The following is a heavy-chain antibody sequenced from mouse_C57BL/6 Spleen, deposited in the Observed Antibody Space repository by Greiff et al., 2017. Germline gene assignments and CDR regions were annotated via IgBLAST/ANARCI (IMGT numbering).Heavy chain of an antibody. CDR2: IRNKANNHAT. CDR3: TRRGTTVVAPFDY. J-gene: IGHJ2*01. Sequence: EVKLMESGGGLVQPGGSMKLSCAASGFTFSDAWMDWVRQSPEKGLEWVAEIRNKANNHATYYAESVKGRLTISRDDSKSSVYLQMNSLRAEDTGIYYCTRRGTTVVAPFDYWGQGTTLTVSS. V-gene: IGHV6-6*01. D-gene: IGHD1-1*01. CDR1: GFTFSDAW.